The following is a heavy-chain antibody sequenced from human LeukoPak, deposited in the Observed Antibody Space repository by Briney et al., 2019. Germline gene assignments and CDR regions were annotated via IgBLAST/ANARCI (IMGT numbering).Heavy chain of an antibody. D-gene: IGHD1-26*01. V-gene: IGHV3-53*01. J-gene: IGHJ4*02. CDR1: GFTVGSNY. CDR2: IYSGGST. CDR3: ARGTWVELPFYFDY. Sequence: GGSLRLSCAASGFTVGSNYMSWVRQAPGKGLEWVSVIYSGGSTYYADSVKGRFTISRDNSKNTLYLQMNSLRAEDTAVYYCARGTWVELPFYFDYWGQGTLVTVSS.